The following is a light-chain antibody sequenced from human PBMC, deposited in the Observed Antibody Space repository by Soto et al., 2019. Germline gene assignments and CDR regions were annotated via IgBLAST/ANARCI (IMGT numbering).Light chain of an antibody. Sequence: IQMTQSPSSLAASVGDRVTLTCQGGHDIRDHFNWYQQKPEKPPKLLIYDASNLQTVVPSRFSRSRSGTAFTVTISSPQPADIAPHFCHQYDNLSQTFGPGTKVDIK. CDR3: HQYDNLSQT. CDR1: HDIRDH. CDR2: DAS. V-gene: IGKV1-33*01. J-gene: IGKJ3*01.